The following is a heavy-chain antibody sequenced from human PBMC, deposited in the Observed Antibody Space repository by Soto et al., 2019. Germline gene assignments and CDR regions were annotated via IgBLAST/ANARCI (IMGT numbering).Heavy chain of an antibody. V-gene: IGHV1-69*01. CDR2: IIPIFGTA. Sequence: QVQLVQSGAEVKKPGSSVKVSCKASGGTFSSYAISWVRQAPGQGLEWMGGIIPIFGTANYAQKFQGRVTITADESTSTAYMELSSLRSEDTAVYYCARDLTRYCSGGSCYSGNCYGMDVWGQGTTVTVSS. CDR3: ARDLTRYCSGGSCYSGNCYGMDV. D-gene: IGHD2-15*01. J-gene: IGHJ6*02. CDR1: GGTFSSYA.